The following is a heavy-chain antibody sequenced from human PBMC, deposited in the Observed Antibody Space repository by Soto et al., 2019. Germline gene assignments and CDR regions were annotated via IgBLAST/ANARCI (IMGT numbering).Heavy chain of an antibody. CDR3: AKARLGLRYFDCSLCGV. CDR1: GFSFRTFG. CDR2: ISYDGSND. J-gene: IGHJ3*01. Sequence: QVQLVESGGGVVQPGRSLSLSCAASGFSFRTFGMHWVRQAPGKWLEWVAVISYDGSNDFYADSLKGRFTISRDNSKNTVYLQMNSLRADDTAVYYCAKARLGLRYFDCSLCGVWGKWTMVTVSS. V-gene: IGHV3-30*18. D-gene: IGHD3-9*01.